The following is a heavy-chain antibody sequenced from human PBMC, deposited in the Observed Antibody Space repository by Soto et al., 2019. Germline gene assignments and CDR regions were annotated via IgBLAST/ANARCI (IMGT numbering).Heavy chain of an antibody. CDR1: GFTFSSYS. Sequence: GGSLRLSCAASGFTFSSYSMNWVRQAPGKGLEWVSSISSSSSYIYYADSVKGRFTISRDNAKNSLYLQMNSLRAEDTAVYYCASLYCSSTSCYGDFDYWGQGTLVTVSS. J-gene: IGHJ4*02. CDR2: ISSSSSYI. V-gene: IGHV3-21*01. CDR3: ASLYCSSTSCYGDFDY. D-gene: IGHD2-2*01.